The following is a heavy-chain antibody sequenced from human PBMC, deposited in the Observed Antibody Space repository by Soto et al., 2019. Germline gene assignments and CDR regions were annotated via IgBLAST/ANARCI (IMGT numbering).Heavy chain of an antibody. J-gene: IGHJ4*02. Sequence: QVQLVQSGAEVKKPGASVTVSCKASGYTFTSYGISWVRQAPGQGLEWMGWISAYNGNTNYAQKLQGRVTMTTDTSTSTAYIELRSLRSDDTAVYYCARLGTYYGSGSYTSDWGQGTLVTVSS. V-gene: IGHV1-18*01. CDR3: ARLGTYYGSGSYTSD. CDR1: GYTFTSYG. D-gene: IGHD3-10*01. CDR2: ISAYNGNT.